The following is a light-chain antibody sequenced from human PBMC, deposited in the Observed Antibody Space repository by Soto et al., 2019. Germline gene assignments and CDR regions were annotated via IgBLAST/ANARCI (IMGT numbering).Light chain of an antibody. CDR2: AAS. V-gene: IGKV1-8*01. Sequence: AIRMTQSPSSFSASTGDRVTITCRASQGISSYLAWYQQKPGEAPKLLIYAASTLQSVVPSRFSGSGSGTDFTLTSSCLQSEDFATDYGQPYYSYPLTYGGGTKVEIK. J-gene: IGKJ4*01. CDR3: QPYYSYPLT. CDR1: QGISSY.